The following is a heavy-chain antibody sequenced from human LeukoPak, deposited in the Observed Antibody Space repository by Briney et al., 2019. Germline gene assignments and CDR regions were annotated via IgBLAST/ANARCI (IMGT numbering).Heavy chain of an antibody. V-gene: IGHV3-64*01. D-gene: IGHD2-2*01. CDR2: ISSNGGST. Sequence: PGGSLRLSCAASGFTFSSYAMHWVRQAPGKGLEYVSAISSNGGSTYYGNSVKGRFTISRDNSKNTLYLQMGSLRAEDMAVYYCARFYCSTTSCLSDYWGQGTLVTVSS. CDR1: GFTFSSYA. CDR3: ARFYCSTTSCLSDY. J-gene: IGHJ4*02.